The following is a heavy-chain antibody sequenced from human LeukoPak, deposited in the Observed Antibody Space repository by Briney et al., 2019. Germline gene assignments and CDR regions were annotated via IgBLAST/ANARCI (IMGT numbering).Heavy chain of an antibody. V-gene: IGHV6-1*01. Sequence: SSTLSLTFAISGDSVSINSAAWNWVRQSPSRGLEWLGSTYYRSKWYNDYAVSVNSRITINPDTSKIQFSLQLNSVTPEDTAVYDCARGTGAFDIWGQGTMVTVSS. CDR1: GDSVSINSAA. CDR2: TYYRSKWYN. CDR3: ARGTGAFDI. J-gene: IGHJ3*02. D-gene: IGHD3/OR15-3a*01.